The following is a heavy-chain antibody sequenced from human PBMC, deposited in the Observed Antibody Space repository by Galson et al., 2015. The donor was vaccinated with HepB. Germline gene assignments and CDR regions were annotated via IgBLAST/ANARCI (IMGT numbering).Heavy chain of an antibody. D-gene: IGHD3-22*01. J-gene: IGHJ4*02. CDR3: ARDSADIYYDSRAPYYYFDW. CDR2: ISFDGSNK. Sequence: SLRLSCAASGFTLSRYAMHWVRQAPGKGLEWVSIISFDGSNKYYADSVKGRFTISRDNSKNTLYLQMNSLRPEDTSVYYCARDSADIYYDSRAPYYYFDWWGQGTLVTVSS. CDR1: GFTLSRYA. V-gene: IGHV3-30*04.